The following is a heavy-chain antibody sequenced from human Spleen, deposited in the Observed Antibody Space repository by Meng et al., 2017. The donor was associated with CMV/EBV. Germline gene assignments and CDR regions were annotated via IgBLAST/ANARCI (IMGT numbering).Heavy chain of an antibody. J-gene: IGHJ4*02. CDR1: GFIVNTNY. CDR2: IYRGGSGI. V-gene: IGHV3-23*03. Sequence: GESLKISCAASGFIVNTNYMSWVRQAPGKGLEWVSIIYRGGSGIYYADSVKGRFTMSRDDSKNTLYLQMNSLRAEDTAVYYCAKDQPSSGYALDYWGQGTLVTVSS. D-gene: IGHD5-12*01. CDR3: AKDQPSSGYALDY.